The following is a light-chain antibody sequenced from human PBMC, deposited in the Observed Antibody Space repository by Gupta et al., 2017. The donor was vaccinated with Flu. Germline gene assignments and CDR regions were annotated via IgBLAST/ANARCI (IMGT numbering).Light chain of an antibody. CDR2: GAS. Sequence: SPGERATLSCRASQSVSSSYLAWYQQKPGQAPRLLIYGASSRATGIPDRFSGSGSGTDFTLTISRLEPEDFAVYYCQQYGRTFGQGTKVEI. CDR3: QQYGRT. V-gene: IGKV3-20*01. CDR1: QSVSSSY. J-gene: IGKJ1*01.